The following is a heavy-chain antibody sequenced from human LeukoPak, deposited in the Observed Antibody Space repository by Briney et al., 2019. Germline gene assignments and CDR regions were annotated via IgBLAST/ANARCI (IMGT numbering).Heavy chain of an antibody. D-gene: IGHD3-16*01. Sequence: GGSLRLSCAASGYVFSNYAMSWLRQAPGKGLEWVSSISLTGGRTYYADSVKGRFTISRDNSKNTLYLQMNSLRAEDTAVYYCARGRDGGAWKNASDIWGQGTMVTVSS. CDR2: ISLTGGRT. J-gene: IGHJ3*02. CDR1: GYVFSNYA. V-gene: IGHV3-23*01. CDR3: ARGRDGGAWKNASDI.